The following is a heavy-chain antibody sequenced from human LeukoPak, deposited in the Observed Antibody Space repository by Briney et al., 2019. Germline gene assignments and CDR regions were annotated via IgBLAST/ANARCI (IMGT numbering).Heavy chain of an antibody. D-gene: IGHD2-2*01. V-gene: IGHV3-30-3*01. CDR3: ARDDCSSTSCYVGYYYGMDV. CDR1: GFTFSSYA. Sequence: GGSLRLSCAASGFTFSSYAMHWVRQAPGKGLEWVTVISYDGSNKYYADSVKGRFTISRDNSKNTLYLQMNSLRAEDTAVYYCARDDCSSTSCYVGYYYGMDVWGQGTTVTVSS. J-gene: IGHJ6*02. CDR2: ISYDGSNK.